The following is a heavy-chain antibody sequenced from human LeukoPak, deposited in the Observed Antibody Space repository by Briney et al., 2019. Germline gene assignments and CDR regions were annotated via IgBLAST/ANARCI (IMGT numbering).Heavy chain of an antibody. V-gene: IGHV4-4*09. D-gene: IGHD1-26*01. Sequence: SETLSLTCTVSGGSISTSYWIWIRQPPGKGLEWIGYIYSGGSTHYNPSLMSRVSMSVDTSKSQFFLKLSSVTAADTAVYYCARGELLLDWFDPWGQGTLVTVSS. CDR1: GGSISTSY. J-gene: IGHJ5*02. CDR2: IYSGGST. CDR3: ARGELLLDWFDP.